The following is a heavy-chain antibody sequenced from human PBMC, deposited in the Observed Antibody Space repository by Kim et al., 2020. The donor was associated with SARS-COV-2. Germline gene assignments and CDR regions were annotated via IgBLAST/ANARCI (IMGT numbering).Heavy chain of an antibody. Sequence: ASVKVSCKASGYTFTSYYMHWVRQAPGQGLEWMGIINPSGGSTSYAQKFQGRVTMTRDTSTSTVYMELSSLRSEDTAVYYCARDKEGYPSGDYYYGMDVWGQGTTVTVSS. V-gene: IGHV1-46*01. CDR3: ARDKEGYPSGDYYYGMDV. CDR2: INPSGGST. CDR1: GYTFTSYY. D-gene: IGHD1-1*01. J-gene: IGHJ6*02.